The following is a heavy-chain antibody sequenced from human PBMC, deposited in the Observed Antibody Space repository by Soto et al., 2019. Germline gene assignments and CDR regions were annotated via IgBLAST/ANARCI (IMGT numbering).Heavy chain of an antibody. Sequence: ASVKVSCKASGYTFTGYYMHWVRQAPGQGLEWMGWINPNSGGTNYAQKFQGWVTMTRDTSISTAYMELSRLRSDDTAVYYCARGIIDDSSGLVDYWGQGTLVTVSS. J-gene: IGHJ4*02. V-gene: IGHV1-2*04. CDR1: GYTFTGYY. CDR2: INPNSGGT. D-gene: IGHD3-22*01. CDR3: ARGIIDDSSGLVDY.